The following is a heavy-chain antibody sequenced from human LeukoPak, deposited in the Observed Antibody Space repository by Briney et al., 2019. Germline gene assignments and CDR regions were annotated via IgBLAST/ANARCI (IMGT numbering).Heavy chain of an antibody. V-gene: IGHV1-46*01. CDR2: INPSGGST. D-gene: IGHD2-15*01. CDR3: AGDLGEYCSGGSCYYYYGMDV. J-gene: IGHJ6*02. CDR1: GYTFTSYY. Sequence: ASVKVSCKASGYTFTSYYMHWVRQAPGQGLEWMGIINPSGGSTSYAQKFQGRVTMTRDTSTSTVYMELSSLRSEDTAVYYCAGDLGEYCSGGSCYYYYGMDVWGQGTTVTVSS.